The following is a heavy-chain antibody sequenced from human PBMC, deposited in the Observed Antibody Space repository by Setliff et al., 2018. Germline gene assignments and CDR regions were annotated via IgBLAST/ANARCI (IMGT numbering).Heavy chain of an antibody. J-gene: IGHJ4*02. CDR1: GDSISSTYH. Sequence: SETLSLTCNVSGDSISSTYHWGWIRQSPGKGLEWIGTIYHSGNTYYNPSLNSRLTISVDTSKNQFSLKLSSVTAADTAVYYCARDAKYSGSYYWGQGTLVTVSS. CDR3: ARDAKYSGSYY. V-gene: IGHV4-38-2*02. CDR2: IYHSGNT. D-gene: IGHD1-26*01.